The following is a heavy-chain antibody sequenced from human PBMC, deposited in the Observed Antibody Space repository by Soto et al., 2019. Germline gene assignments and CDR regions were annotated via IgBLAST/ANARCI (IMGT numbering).Heavy chain of an antibody. Sequence: QVQLVESGGGVVQPGRSLRLSCAASGFTFSSYGMHWVRQAPGKGREWVAVIWYDGSNKYYADSVKGRFTISRDNSKNTLYLQMNSLRAEDTAVYYCARVFYGDSHFDYWGQGTLVTVSS. D-gene: IGHD4-17*01. CDR3: ARVFYGDSHFDY. CDR1: GFTFSSYG. V-gene: IGHV3-33*01. J-gene: IGHJ4*02. CDR2: IWYDGSNK.